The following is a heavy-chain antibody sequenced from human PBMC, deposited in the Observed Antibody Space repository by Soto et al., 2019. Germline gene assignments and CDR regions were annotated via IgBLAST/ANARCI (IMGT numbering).Heavy chain of an antibody. CDR1: GFTFNNYA. CDR3: PRDFYYFVSRGLYDAFDI. V-gene: IGHV3-23*01. CDR2: SSGSGGNI. D-gene: IGHD3-22*01. J-gene: IGHJ3*02. Sequence: GGSLRLSCAASGFTFNNYAMTWVRQAPGKGLEWVSVSSGSGGNIYYADYVKGRFTISRDNAKNSLYLQMNSLSAEATAVYYCPRDFYYFVSRGLYDAFDIWGQGIIVSV.